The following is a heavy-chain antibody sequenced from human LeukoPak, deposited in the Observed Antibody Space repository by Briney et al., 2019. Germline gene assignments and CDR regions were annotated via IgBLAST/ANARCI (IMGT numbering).Heavy chain of an antibody. CDR2: ISSSGSTI. Sequence: GGSLRLSCAASGFTFSDYYMSWIRQAPGKGLEWVSYISSSGSTIYYADSVKGRFTISRDNAKNSLYLQMNSLRAEDTTVYYCAKNYDILTGYYVGGPADYYYYGMDVWGQGTTVTVSS. V-gene: IGHV3-11*01. CDR1: GFTFSDYY. J-gene: IGHJ6*02. D-gene: IGHD3-9*01. CDR3: AKNYDILTGYYVGGPADYYYYGMDV.